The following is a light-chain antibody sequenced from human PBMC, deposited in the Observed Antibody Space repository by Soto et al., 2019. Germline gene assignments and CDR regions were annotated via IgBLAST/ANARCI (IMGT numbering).Light chain of an antibody. J-gene: IGLJ1*01. CDR3: SSYTTSSTVV. Sequence: QSVLTQPASVSGSPGQSITISCTGTSSDVGAYNYVSWFQQHPGKAPTLIISEVSNRPSGVSNRFSGSKSGNAASLTISGLQAEDEADYYCSSYTTSSTVVFGTGTKVTVL. CDR2: EVS. V-gene: IGLV2-14*01. CDR1: SSDVGAYNY.